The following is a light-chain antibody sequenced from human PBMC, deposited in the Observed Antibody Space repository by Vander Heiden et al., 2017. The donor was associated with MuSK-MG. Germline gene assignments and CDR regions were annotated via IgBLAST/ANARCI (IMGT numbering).Light chain of an antibody. CDR2: AAS. Sequence: NQMTPSPSSLSASVGDRVTITCRASQSISSYLNWYQQKPGKAPKLLIYAASSLQSGVPSRFSGSGSGTDFTLTISSLQPEDFATYYCQQSDSTPWTFGQGTKVEIK. J-gene: IGKJ1*01. CDR1: QSISSY. V-gene: IGKV1-39*01. CDR3: QQSDSTPWT.